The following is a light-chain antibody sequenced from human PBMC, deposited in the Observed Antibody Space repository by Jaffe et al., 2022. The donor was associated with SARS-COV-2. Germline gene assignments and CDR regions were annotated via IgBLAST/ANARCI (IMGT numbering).Light chain of an antibody. Sequence: EIVLTQSPGTLSLSPGERATLSCRASQSVSSSYLAWYQQKPGQAPRLLIYGASNRATGIPDRFSGSGSGTDFTLTIRRLEPEDFAVYYCQHYVNSPRAFGQGTKVEIK. CDR2: GAS. V-gene: IGKV3-20*01. CDR1: QSVSSSY. J-gene: IGKJ1*01. CDR3: QHYVNSPRA.